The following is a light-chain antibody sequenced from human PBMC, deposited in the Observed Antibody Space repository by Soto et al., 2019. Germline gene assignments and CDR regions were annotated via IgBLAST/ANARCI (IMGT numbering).Light chain of an antibody. Sequence: QSALTQPGSVSGSPGQSITISCTGTSSDVGGYNYVSWYQRHPGKAPKLMIYDVTNRPSGVSNRFSGSKSGNTASLTISGLQAEDEADYHCSSYTGTSILVGTGTKLTVL. V-gene: IGLV2-14*01. J-gene: IGLJ1*01. CDR1: SSDVGGYNY. CDR3: SSYTGTSIL. CDR2: DVT.